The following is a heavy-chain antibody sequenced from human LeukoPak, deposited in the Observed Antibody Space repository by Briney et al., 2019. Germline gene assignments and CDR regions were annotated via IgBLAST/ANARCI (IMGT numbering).Heavy chain of an antibody. CDR2: IYTSGST. CDR1: GGSISSYY. D-gene: IGHD3-3*01. CDR3: ARVTPLEWLPYFDY. J-gene: IGHJ4*02. Sequence: PSETLSLTCTVSGGSISSYYWSWIRQPAGKGLEWIGRIYTSGSTNYNPSLKSRVTMSVDTSKNQFSLKLSSVTAADTAVYYCARVTPLEWLPYFDYWGQGTLVTVSS. V-gene: IGHV4-4*07.